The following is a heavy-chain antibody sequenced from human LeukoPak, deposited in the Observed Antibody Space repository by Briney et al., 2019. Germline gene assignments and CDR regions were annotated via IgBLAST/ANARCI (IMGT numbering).Heavy chain of an antibody. V-gene: IGHV4-31*03. Sequence: SETLSLTCTVSGGSLSSGGYYWSWIRPHPGKGLEWIGYIYYSGSTYYNPSLKSRVTISVDTSKNQFSLKLSSVTAADTAVYYCARVADCSGGSCSFDYWGQGTLVTVSS. CDR1: GGSLSSGGYY. CDR3: ARVADCSGGSCSFDY. D-gene: IGHD2-15*01. J-gene: IGHJ4*02. CDR2: IYYSGST.